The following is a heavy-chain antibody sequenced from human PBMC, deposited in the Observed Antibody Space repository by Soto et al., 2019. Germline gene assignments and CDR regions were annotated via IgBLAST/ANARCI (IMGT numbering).Heavy chain of an antibody. CDR2: ISSSSSYI. CDR1: GVTFSSYS. V-gene: IGHV3-21*01. CDR3: ARVDFWDSWSGPTDY. Sequence: PGGSLRLSCASSGVTFSSYSMNWVRQAPGKGLEWVSSISSSSSYIYYADSVKGRFTISRDNAKNSLYLQMNSLRAEDTAVYYCARVDFWDSWSGPTDYWGQGTLVTVSS. D-gene: IGHD3-3*01. J-gene: IGHJ4*02.